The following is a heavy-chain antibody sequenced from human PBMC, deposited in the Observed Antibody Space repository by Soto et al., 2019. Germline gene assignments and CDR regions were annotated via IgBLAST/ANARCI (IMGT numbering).Heavy chain of an antibody. CDR1: GFTFTDYW. D-gene: IGHD6-19*01. CDR3: ARVPMALAGMGIDY. J-gene: IGHJ4*02. CDR2: IIGDGSGA. V-gene: IGHV3-74*01. Sequence: GGSLRLSCSASGFTFTDYWMHWVRQAPGKGLVWVSRIIGDGSGADYADSVKGRFTISRDNAKNTLYLQMNSLRAEDTAVYYCARVPMALAGMGIDYWGQGTLVTVSS.